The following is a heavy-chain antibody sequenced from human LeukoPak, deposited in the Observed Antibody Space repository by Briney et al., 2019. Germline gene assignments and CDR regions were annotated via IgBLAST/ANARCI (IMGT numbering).Heavy chain of an antibody. Sequence: SETPSLTCTVSGGSISSSSYYWGRLRQPPGKGLEWIGSIYYSGSTYYNPSLKSRVTISVDTSKNQFSLKLSSVTAADTAVYYCARDRHYYDSSGYYAGFDYWGQGTLVTVSS. CDR2: IYYSGST. V-gene: IGHV4-39*07. CDR1: GGSISSSSYY. CDR3: ARDRHYYDSSGYYAGFDY. D-gene: IGHD3-22*01. J-gene: IGHJ4*02.